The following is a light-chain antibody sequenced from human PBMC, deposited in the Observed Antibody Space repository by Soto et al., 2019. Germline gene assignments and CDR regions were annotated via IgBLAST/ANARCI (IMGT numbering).Light chain of an antibody. V-gene: IGKV1-6*01. J-gene: IGKJ1*01. CDR2: AAF. Sequence: AIQLTQAPSSLWASVGARVTITCWAIQGFSIYLSWYHQKPGKAPELLIYAAFSLQSGAPSRFSGRGSGSYLTVTISFVQPDDVATDYCRLGDYCPQRFCEGTNV. CDR1: QGFSIY. CDR3: RLGDYCPQR.